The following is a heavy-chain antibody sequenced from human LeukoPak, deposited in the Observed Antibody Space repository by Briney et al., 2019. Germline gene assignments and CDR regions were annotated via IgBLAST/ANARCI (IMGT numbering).Heavy chain of an antibody. V-gene: IGHV3-20*04. CDR1: GFTFDDYG. CDR3: ASVRVWFGEFDAFDI. J-gene: IGHJ3*02. D-gene: IGHD3-10*01. CDR2: INWNGGST. Sequence: GGSLRLSCAASGFTFDDYGMSWVRQAPGKGLEWVAAINWNGGSTGYADSVKGRFTISRDNAKNSLYLQMNSLRAEDTAVYYCASVRVWFGEFDAFDIWGQGTMVTVSS.